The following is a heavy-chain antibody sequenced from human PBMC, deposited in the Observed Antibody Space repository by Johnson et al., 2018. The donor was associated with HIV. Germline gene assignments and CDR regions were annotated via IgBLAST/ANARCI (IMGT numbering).Heavy chain of an antibody. CDR3: VRDDGSDYEAFDI. CDR1: GFTFTNFW. CDR2: IKQDGSEK. J-gene: IGHJ3*02. V-gene: IGHV3-7*05. Sequence: EVQLVESGGGLVQPGGSLRLSCAASGFTFTNFWMSWVRQAPGKGLEWVADIKQDGSEKYYVDPVKGRFTISRDNARKSLYLQMNNLRAEDTAVYYCVRDDGSDYEAFDIWGQGTMVTVSS. D-gene: IGHD2-21*01.